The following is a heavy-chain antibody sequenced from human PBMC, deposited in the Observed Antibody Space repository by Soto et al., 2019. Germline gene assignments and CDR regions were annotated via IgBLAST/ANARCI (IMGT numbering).Heavy chain of an antibody. CDR1: GFTFSSYG. J-gene: IGHJ4*02. CDR2: ISYDGSNK. Sequence: QVQLVESGGGVVQPGSSLRLSCAASGFTFSSYGMHWVRQAPGKGLEWVAVISYDGSNKYYADSVKGRFTISRDNSKNTLYLQMNSLRAEDTAVYCAKDDSGSWTYFDYWGQGTLVTVSS. CDR3: AKDDSGSWTYFDY. D-gene: IGHD1-26*01. V-gene: IGHV3-30*18.